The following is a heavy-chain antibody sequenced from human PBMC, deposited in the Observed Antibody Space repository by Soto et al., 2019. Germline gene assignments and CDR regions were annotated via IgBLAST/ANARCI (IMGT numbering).Heavy chain of an antibody. D-gene: IGHD3-3*01. CDR2: MNPNSGNT. CDR1: GYTFTSYD. J-gene: IGHJ6*02. CDR3: ARALFLGYDFWSGFSPVGMDV. Sequence: ASVKVSCKASGYTFTSYDINWVRQATGQGLEWMGWMNPNSGNTGYAQKFQGRVTMTRNTSISTAYMELSSLRSEDTAVYSCARALFLGYDFWSGFSPVGMDVWGQGTTVTVSS. V-gene: IGHV1-8*01.